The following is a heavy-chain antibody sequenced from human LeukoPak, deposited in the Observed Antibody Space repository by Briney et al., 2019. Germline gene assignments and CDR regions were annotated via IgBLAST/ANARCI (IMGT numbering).Heavy chain of an antibody. J-gene: IGHJ3*02. CDR3: ASGVVVIAPGAFDI. Sequence: GGSLRLSCAASGFTFSSYSMNWVRQAPGKGLEWVSSISSSSSYIYYADSVKGRFTISRDTAKNSLYLQMNSLRAEDTAVYYCASGVVVIAPGAFDIWGQGTMVTVSS. CDR2: ISSSSSYI. V-gene: IGHV3-21*01. D-gene: IGHD2-21*01. CDR1: GFTFSSYS.